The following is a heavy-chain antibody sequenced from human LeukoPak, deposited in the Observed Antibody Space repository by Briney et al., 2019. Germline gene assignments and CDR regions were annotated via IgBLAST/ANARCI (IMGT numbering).Heavy chain of an antibody. D-gene: IGHD3-10*01. CDR2: ISYDGSNK. CDR3: ARDHYYGSGSPPYYFDY. J-gene: IGHJ4*02. V-gene: IGHV3-30*04. Sequence: PGGSLRLSCAASGFTFSSYAMHWVRQAPGKGLEWVAVISYDGSNKYYADSVKGRFTISRDNYKNTLYLQMNSLRAEDTAVYYCARDHYYGSGSPPYYFDYWGQGTLVTVSS. CDR1: GFTFSSYA.